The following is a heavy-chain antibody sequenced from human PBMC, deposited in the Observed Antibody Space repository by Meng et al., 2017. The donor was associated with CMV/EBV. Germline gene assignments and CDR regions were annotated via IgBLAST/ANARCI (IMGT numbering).Heavy chain of an antibody. Sequence: GESLKISCAASGFTFSSYSMNWVRQAPGKGLEWVSSISSSSSYIYYADSVKGRFTISRDNANNSLYLQMNSLRAEDTAVYYCAIGEYDILTGSRPWGQGTLVTVSS. J-gene: IGHJ5*02. CDR2: ISSSSSYI. CDR3: AIGEYDILTGSRP. CDR1: GFTFSSYS. V-gene: IGHV3-21*01. D-gene: IGHD3-9*01.